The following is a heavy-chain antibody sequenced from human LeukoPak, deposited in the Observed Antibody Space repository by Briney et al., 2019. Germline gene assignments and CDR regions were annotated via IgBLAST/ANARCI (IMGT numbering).Heavy chain of an antibody. Sequence: ASVKVSCKASGYTFTSYGISWVRQAPGQGLEWMGWISAYNGNTNYAQKLQGRVTMTTDTSTSTAYMELRSLRSDDTAVYYCARVPEDFWSGYYADYWGQGTLVTVSP. J-gene: IGHJ4*02. CDR2: ISAYNGNT. D-gene: IGHD3-3*01. V-gene: IGHV1-18*01. CDR1: GYTFTSYG. CDR3: ARVPEDFWSGYYADY.